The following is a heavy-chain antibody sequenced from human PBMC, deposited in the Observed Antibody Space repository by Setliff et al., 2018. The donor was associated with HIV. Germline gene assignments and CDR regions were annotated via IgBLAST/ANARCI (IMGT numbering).Heavy chain of an antibody. CDR1: GFTFSSYW. D-gene: IGHD3-3*01. Sequence: SETLSLSCAASGFTFSSYWMSWIRQPPGKGLEWIGYMYYSGNTNYNPSLKSRVTISVDTSKSQFSLKLNSVTAADTAVYYCARDQSDWFYWGQGTLVTVSS. CDR2: MYYSGNT. V-gene: IGHV4-59*01. J-gene: IGHJ4*02. CDR3: ARDQSDWFY.